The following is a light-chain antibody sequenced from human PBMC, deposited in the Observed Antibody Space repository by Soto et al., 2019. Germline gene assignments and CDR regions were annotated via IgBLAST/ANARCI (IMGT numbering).Light chain of an antibody. V-gene: IGKV3-20*01. J-gene: IGKJ3*01. Sequence: EIVLTQSPGTLSLSPGERATLSCRASQSVSSSYLAWYQQTPGQAPRLLIYGASSRATGITDRFSVSASGTDFTLTINTLQPQEVAQYYCQHYGTSALFGPGTKVDIK. CDR1: QSVSSSY. CDR3: QHYGTSAL. CDR2: GAS.